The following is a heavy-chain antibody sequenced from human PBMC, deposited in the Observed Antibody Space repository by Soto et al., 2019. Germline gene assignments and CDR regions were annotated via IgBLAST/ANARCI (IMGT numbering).Heavy chain of an antibody. D-gene: IGHD1-20*01. CDR2: AGGVGADT. CDR1: RFTFSDFA. V-gene: IGHV3-23*01. Sequence: DVQLLESGGGLVQPGGSLTLSCAASRFTFSDFAMSWVRQAPGKGLEWVSSAGGVGADTYYADSVKGRFRISRDNSKNTLYLQMDSLRDEDTAVYYCAKDAVPYNGKWDWFDSWGQGTLVIVSS. J-gene: IGHJ5*01. CDR3: AKDAVPYNGKWDWFDS.